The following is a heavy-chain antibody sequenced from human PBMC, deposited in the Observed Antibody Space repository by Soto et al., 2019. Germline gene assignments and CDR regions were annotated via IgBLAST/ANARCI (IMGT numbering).Heavy chain of an antibody. D-gene: IGHD3-22*01. Sequence: QVQLVQSGAEVKKPGSSVKVSCKASGGTFSSYAISWVRQAPGQGLEWMGGIIPIFGTANYAQKFQGRVTITADESTSTAYMELSSLRSEDTAVYYCARDQAPAGYYDSSGYYPRQGMDVWGQGTTVTVSS. J-gene: IGHJ6*02. CDR2: IIPIFGTA. V-gene: IGHV1-69*12. CDR1: GGTFSSYA. CDR3: ARDQAPAGYYDSSGYYPRQGMDV.